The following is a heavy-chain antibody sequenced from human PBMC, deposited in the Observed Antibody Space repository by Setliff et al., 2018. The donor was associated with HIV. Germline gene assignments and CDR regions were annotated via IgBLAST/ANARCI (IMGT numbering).Heavy chain of an antibody. J-gene: IGHJ3*02. CDR2: ISSSSDYI. D-gene: IGHD2-21*02. V-gene: IGHV3-21*01. Sequence: GGSLRLSCAASGFIFSSYSMNWVRQAPGKGLEWVSSISSSSDYIYYADSVKGRFTISRDNAKNSLYLQMNSLRAEDTAVYYCAKGICGGDCYDAFDIWGQGTMVT. CDR1: GFIFSSYS. CDR3: AKGICGGDCYDAFDI.